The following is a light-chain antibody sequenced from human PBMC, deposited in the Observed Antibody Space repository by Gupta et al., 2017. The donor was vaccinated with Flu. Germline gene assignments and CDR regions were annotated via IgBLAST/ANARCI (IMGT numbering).Light chain of an antibody. Sequence: DIQMTQSPSSLSASVGDRVTITCQARQDISNYLNWYQQKPGKAPKLLIYDASNLETGVPSRFSGSGSGTXFTFTIXSLQPEDFATYYCQQDDNLPHTFGXGTKVEIK. CDR3: QQDDNLPHT. V-gene: IGKV1-33*01. CDR1: QDISNY. J-gene: IGKJ4*01. CDR2: DAS.